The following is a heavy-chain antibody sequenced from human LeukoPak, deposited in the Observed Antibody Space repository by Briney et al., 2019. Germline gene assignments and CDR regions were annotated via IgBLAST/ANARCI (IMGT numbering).Heavy chain of an antibody. J-gene: IGHJ4*02. V-gene: IGHV3-23*01. CDR3: AAHYGDYAAFDY. CDR1: GFTFSSYA. D-gene: IGHD4-17*01. Sequence: GGSLRLSCAASGFTFSSYAMSWVRQSPGEGLQWVSTISASGGSIYYTDSVEGRFTIFRDNSKNTLYMQMYGLRAEDTAVYYCAAHYGDYAAFDYWGQGTQVTASS. CDR2: ISASGGSI.